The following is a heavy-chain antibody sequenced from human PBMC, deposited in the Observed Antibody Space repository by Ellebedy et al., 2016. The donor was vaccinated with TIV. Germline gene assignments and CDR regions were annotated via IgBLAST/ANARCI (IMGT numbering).Heavy chain of an antibody. CDR1: GFSFNRHW. J-gene: IGHJ4*02. V-gene: IGHV3-74*01. D-gene: IGHD2-2*01. Sequence: ESLKISXAGPGFSFNRHWMHWVRQAPGKGLVWLSRINADGTATNYADSVQGRFTVSKDTAKNTVYLELNSLRPEDTAVYYCANSRDKYCTSSNCYPVGPIDHWGQGTLVTVSS. CDR2: INADGTAT. CDR3: ANSRDKYCTSSNCYPVGPIDH.